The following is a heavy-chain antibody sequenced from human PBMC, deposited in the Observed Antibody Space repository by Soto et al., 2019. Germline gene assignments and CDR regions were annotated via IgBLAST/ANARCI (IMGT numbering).Heavy chain of an antibody. V-gene: IGHV1-69*06. Sequence: QVKLVQSGAEVKEPGSSVKVSFKASGDLFNNHAFNWVRQAPGQGLEWMGRISPLFSTTNYAQKFQGRVTIGADKLTTIVYLEVNNLESDDTAMYYWAASSAIAAAGYFKFWGQGTLVTVSP. CDR2: ISPLFSTT. D-gene: IGHD6-13*01. CDR1: GDLFNNHA. CDR3: AASSAIAAAGYFKF. J-gene: IGHJ4*02.